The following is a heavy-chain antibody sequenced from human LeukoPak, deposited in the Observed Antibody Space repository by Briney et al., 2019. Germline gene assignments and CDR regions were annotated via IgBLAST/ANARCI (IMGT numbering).Heavy chain of an antibody. V-gene: IGHV4-61*02. CDR3: ARDRLLWFGESSDAFDI. CDR2: IYTSGST. CDR1: GGSISSGSYY. J-gene: IGHJ3*02. Sequence: SETLSLTCTVSGGSISSGSYYWSWIRQPAGKGLEWIGRIYTSGSTNYNPSIKSRITISVDTSKTQFSLKLSSVTAADTAVYYCARDRLLWFGESSDAFDIWGQGTMVTVSS. D-gene: IGHD3-10*01.